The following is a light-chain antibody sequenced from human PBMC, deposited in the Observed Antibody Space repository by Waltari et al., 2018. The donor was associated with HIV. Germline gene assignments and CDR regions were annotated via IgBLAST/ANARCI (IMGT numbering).Light chain of an antibody. Sequence: EIVMTQSPATLSVSPGERATLSCRASQSVSSNLAWYQQKPAQAPRLLIYGASTRANGVPARFSGSGSGTEFTLTISSLQSEDFAVYYCQQYNEWPPWTFGQGTKVEIK. CDR1: QSVSSN. V-gene: IGKV3D-15*01. CDR2: GAS. J-gene: IGKJ1*01. CDR3: QQYNEWPPWT.